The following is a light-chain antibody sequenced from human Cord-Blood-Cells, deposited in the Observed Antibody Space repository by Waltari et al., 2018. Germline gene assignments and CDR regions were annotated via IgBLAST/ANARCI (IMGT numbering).Light chain of an antibody. J-gene: IGLJ2*01. CDR3: AAWDDSLNAL. V-gene: IGLV1-44*01. CDR1: SSNIGSNT. Sequence: QSVLTQPPSASGTPGQRVTIPCSGSSSNIGSNTVTWYQQLPGTAPKLLIYSNNQRPSGVPDRFSGSKSGTSASLAISGLQSEDEADYYCAAWDDSLNALFGGGTKLTVL. CDR2: SNN.